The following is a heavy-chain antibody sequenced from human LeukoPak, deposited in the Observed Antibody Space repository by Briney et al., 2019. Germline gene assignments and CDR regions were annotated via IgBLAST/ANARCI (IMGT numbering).Heavy chain of an antibody. CDR3: ARSPYYDFWSGYSDYGMDV. V-gene: IGHV4-59*01. CDR1: GGSISSYY. Sequence: LTXTVSGGSISSYYWSWLRQPPGKGLEWIGYIYXGGSTNYNPSLKSPVTISVDTSKNQFSLKLSSVTAADTAVYYCARSPYYDFWSGYSDYGMDVWGQGTTVTVSS. J-gene: IGHJ6*02. CDR2: IYXGGST. D-gene: IGHD3-3*01.